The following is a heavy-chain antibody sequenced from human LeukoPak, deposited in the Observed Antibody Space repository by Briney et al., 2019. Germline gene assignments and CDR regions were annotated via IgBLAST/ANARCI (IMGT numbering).Heavy chain of an antibody. CDR2: ISSSGSSI. V-gene: IGHV3-48*03. D-gene: IGHD3-22*01. CDR3: TRDDYYDVSVYSDDAFDI. CDR1: GFTFSSYE. Sequence: GGSLRLSCAASGFTFSSYEMNWVRQAPGKGLEWVSYISSSGSSIYYADSVKGRFTISRDNAKNSLYLQMNSLRAEDTAVYYCTRDDYYDVSVYSDDAFDIWGQGTMVTVSS. J-gene: IGHJ3*02.